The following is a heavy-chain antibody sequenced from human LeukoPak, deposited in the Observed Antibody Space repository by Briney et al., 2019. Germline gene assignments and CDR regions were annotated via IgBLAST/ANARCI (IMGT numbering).Heavy chain of an antibody. J-gene: IGHJ6*02. Sequence: ASVKVSCKASGYTFTSYGISWVRQAPGQGLEWMGWISAYNGNTNYAQKLQGRVTMTTDTPTSTAYMELRSLRSDDTAVYYCARSMVVRYYGMDVWGQGTTVTVSS. D-gene: IGHD3-10*01. V-gene: IGHV1-18*01. CDR2: ISAYNGNT. CDR3: ARSMVVRYYGMDV. CDR1: GYTFTSYG.